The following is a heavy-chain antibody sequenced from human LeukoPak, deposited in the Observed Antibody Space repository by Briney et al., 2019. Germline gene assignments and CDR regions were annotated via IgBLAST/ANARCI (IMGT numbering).Heavy chain of an antibody. V-gene: IGHV3-15*01. J-gene: IGHJ4*02. CDR1: GFTFSNAW. Sequence: GGSLRLSCAASGFTFSNAWMSWVRQAPGKGLEWVGRIKSKTDSGTTDYAAPVKGRFTISRDDSKNTLYLQMNSLKTEDTAVYYCTTATSTMIAPYFDYWGQGTLVTVSS. CDR3: TTATSTMIAPYFDY. D-gene: IGHD3-22*01. CDR2: IKSKTDSGTT.